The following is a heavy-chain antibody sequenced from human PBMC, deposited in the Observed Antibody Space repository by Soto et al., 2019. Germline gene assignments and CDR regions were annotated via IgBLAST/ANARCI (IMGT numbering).Heavy chain of an antibody. CDR1: GYTFTSYD. CDR2: MNPNSGNT. V-gene: IGHV1-8*01. CDR3: ARVRQWYCYYYYGMDV. Sequence: GASVTVSCQASGYTFTSYDNNWVRQATGQGLEWMGWMNPNSGNTGYAQKFQGRVTMTRNTSISTAYMELSRLRSEDTAVYYCARVRQWYCYYYYGMDVWGQGTTVTVSS. J-gene: IGHJ6*02. D-gene: IGHD6-19*01.